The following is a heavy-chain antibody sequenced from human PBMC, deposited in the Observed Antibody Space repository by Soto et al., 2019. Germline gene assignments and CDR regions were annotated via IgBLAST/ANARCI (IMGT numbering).Heavy chain of an antibody. D-gene: IGHD1-1*01. CDR3: ARLQNEVSFWLDP. CDR1: GYSFSSYW. V-gene: IGHV5-51*01. CDR2: IYPGDSDT. Sequence: GESLKISCKVSGYSFSSYWIGWVRQMPGKGLEWMGIIYPGDSDTRYSPSFQGQVTISADKSISTAYLQWSSLKASDTAMYYCARLQNEVSFWLDPWGQGTLVTVSS. J-gene: IGHJ5*01.